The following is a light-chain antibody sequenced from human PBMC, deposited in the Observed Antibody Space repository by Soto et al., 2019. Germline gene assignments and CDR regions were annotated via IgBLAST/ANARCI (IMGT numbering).Light chain of an antibody. CDR1: QSISDL. CDR2: DAS. Sequence: DIQLTPSPSTLSASVVYIVTLTCRASQSISDLLAWYHQKPGKAPKLLIYDASSLESGAPSRFSGSGYGTEFTLTISSLQPDDFATYYCKQYNSPYTCGQGTTGDIK. CDR3: KQYNSPYT. J-gene: IGKJ2*01. V-gene: IGKV1-5*01.